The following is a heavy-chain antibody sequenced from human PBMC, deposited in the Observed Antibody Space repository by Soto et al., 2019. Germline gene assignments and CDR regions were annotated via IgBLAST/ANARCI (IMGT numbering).Heavy chain of an antibody. J-gene: IGHJ6*02. CDR2: ISSSSYI. D-gene: IGHD3-3*01. CDR3: ARDLRDFWSGYYGHYYYYYGMDV. Sequence: PGGSLRLSCAASGFTFSSYSMNWVRQAPGKGLEWVSSISSSSYIYYADSVKGRFTISRDNAKNSLYLQMNNLRAEDTAVYYCARDLRDFWSGYYGHYYYYYGMDVWGQGTTVTVSS. V-gene: IGHV3-21*01. CDR1: GFTFSSYS.